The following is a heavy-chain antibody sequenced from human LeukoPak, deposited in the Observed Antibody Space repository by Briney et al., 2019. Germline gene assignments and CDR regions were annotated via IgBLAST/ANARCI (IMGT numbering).Heavy chain of an antibody. CDR1: GGTFSSYA. Sequence: SVKVSCRASGGTFSSYAISWVRQAPGQGLEWMGGITPIFGTANYAQKFQGRVTITTDESTSTAYMELSSLRSEDTAVYYCAREALATGFDYWGQGTLVTVSS. V-gene: IGHV1-69*05. D-gene: IGHD5-12*01. CDR3: AREALATGFDY. CDR2: ITPIFGTA. J-gene: IGHJ4*02.